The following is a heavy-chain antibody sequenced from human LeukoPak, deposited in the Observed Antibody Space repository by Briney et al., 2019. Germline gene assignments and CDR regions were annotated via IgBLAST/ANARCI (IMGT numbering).Heavy chain of an antibody. CDR1: GYTFTGYY. V-gene: IGHV1-2*02. Sequence: ASVKVSCKASGYTFTGYYIHWVRQAPGQGLEWMGWINPYSGGTNYPQKFQGRVTMTRDTSISTAYMELTRLTSDDTAVYYCARDRLQLPLLDVWAKGPRSPSPQ. CDR2: INPYSGGT. CDR3: ARDRLQLPLLDV. J-gene: IGHJ6*04. D-gene: IGHD5-18*01.